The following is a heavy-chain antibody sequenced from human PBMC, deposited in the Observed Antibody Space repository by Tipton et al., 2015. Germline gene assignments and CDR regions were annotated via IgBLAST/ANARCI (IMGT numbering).Heavy chain of an antibody. V-gene: IGHV4-61*01. J-gene: IGHJ5*02. D-gene: IGHD2-15*01. CDR1: GVSVSSASYY. CDR3: ARGGNNWFDP. CDR2: VYYSGST. Sequence: TLSLTCTVSGVSVSSASYYWSWIRQPPGEALEWIAYVYYSGSTKYNPSLKSRVTMSVDTSKNQFSLKLTSVIAADTAVYYCARGGNNWFDPWGQGTLVTVSS.